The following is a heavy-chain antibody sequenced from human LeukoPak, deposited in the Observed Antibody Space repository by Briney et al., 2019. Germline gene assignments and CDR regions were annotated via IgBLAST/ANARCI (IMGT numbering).Heavy chain of an antibody. CDR2: IYHSGST. CDR1: GYSISSGYY. V-gene: IGHV4-38-2*02. Sequence: PSETLSLACTVSGYSISSGYYWGWIRQPPGKGLEWIGSIYHSGSTYYNPSLKSRVTISVDTSKNQFSLKLSSVTAADTAVYYCARGGGRYSSGWYEDYWGQGTLVTVSS. D-gene: IGHD6-19*01. CDR3: ARGGGRYSSGWYEDY. J-gene: IGHJ4*02.